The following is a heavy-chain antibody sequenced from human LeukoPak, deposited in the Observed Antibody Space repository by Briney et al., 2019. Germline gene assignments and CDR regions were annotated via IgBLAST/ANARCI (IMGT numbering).Heavy chain of an antibody. CDR3: ARGHWLDSFDY. D-gene: IGHD6-19*01. CDR2: INWNGGST. J-gene: IGHJ4*02. V-gene: IGHV3-20*04. CDR1: GFTFDDFG. Sequence: PGGSLRLSCAASGFTFDDFGMSWVRQAPGKGLEWVSGINWNGGSTDSTDSVKGRFTISRDNANNSLYLQMNSLRAEDTAVYYCARGHWLDSFDYWGQGTLVTVSS.